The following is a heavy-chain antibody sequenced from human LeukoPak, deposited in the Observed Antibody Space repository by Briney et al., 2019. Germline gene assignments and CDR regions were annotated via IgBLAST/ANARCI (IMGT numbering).Heavy chain of an antibody. CDR2: IYSGGST. CDR1: GFTVSSNY. J-gene: IGHJ4*02. V-gene: IGHV3-66*01. Sequence: GGSLRLSCAASGFTVSSNYMSWVRQAPGKGLEWVSVIYSGGSTYYADSVKGRFTISRDNSKNTLYLQMNSLRAEDTAVYYCAREDFADESIDYWGQGTLVTVSS. D-gene: IGHD3-3*01. CDR3: AREDFADESIDY.